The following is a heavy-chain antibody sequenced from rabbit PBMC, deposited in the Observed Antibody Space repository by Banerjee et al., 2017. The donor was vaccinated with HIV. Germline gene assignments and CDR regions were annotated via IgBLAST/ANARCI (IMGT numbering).Heavy chain of an antibody. J-gene: IGHJ3*01. CDR3: ARSSGWTRLDL. D-gene: IGHD4-1*01. CDR1: GFSFSSSDW. Sequence: QSLEESGGDLVKPGASLTLTCTASGFSFSSSDWICWVRQAPGKGLEWIACIYGGSSGSTAYASWAKGRFTISKTSSTTVTLQMTSLTAADTATYFCARSSGWTRLDLWGQGTLVTVS. CDR2: IYGGSSGST. V-gene: IGHV1S40*01.